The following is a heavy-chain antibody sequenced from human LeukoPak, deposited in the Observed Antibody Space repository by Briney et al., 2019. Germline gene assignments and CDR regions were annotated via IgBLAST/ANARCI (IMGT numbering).Heavy chain of an antibody. CDR1: GGSISSSSYY. CDR3: ARLRARIAAAGTKGWFDP. CDR2: IYYSGST. J-gene: IGHJ5*02. V-gene: IGHV4-39*01. Sequence: PPETLSLTCTVSGGSISSSSYYWGWIRQPPGKGLEWIGSIYYSGSTYYNPSLKSRVTISVDTSKNQFSLKLSSVTAADTAVYYCARLRARIAAAGTKGWFDPWGQGTLVTVSS. D-gene: IGHD6-13*01.